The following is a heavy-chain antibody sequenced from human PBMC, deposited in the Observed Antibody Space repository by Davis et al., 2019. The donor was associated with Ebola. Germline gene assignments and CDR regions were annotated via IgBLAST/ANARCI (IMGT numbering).Heavy chain of an antibody. J-gene: IGHJ4*02. Sequence: AASVKVSCKASGYTFTSYAISWVRQAPGQGLEWMGWINTNTGNPTYAQGFTGRFVFSLDTSVSTAYLQINSLKPEDTAIYYCARALLTIVSPPDCWGQGSLVTVSS. CDR1: GYTFTSYA. D-gene: IGHD2/OR15-2a*01. CDR3: ARALLTIVSPPDC. CDR2: INTNTGNP. V-gene: IGHV7-4-1*02.